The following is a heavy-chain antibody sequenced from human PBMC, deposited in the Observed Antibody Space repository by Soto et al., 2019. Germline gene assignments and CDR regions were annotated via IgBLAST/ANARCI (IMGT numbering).Heavy chain of an antibody. CDR1: GYPFTSYS. J-gene: IGHJ6*03. CDR2: ISTYNGNT. CDR3: ARGVDYFYQYMDV. Sequence: QVQLMHSGAEVKKPGASVKVSCKASGYPFTSYSISWVRQAPGQGLEWMGWISTYNGNTNYAQKFQGRLTMTTDTSTSTAYMEVRSLSSDDTAVYYCARGVDYFYQYMDVWGKGTTVTVSS. V-gene: IGHV1-18*01. D-gene: IGHD3-16*01.